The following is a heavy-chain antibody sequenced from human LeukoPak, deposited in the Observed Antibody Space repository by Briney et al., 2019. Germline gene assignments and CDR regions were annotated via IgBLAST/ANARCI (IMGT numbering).Heavy chain of an antibody. Sequence: GESLKIPCEGSGYFFNSYWIAWVRQMPGKGLEWMGIIYPSDLDIRYSPSFQGQVTMSVDKSNSIAYLQWNSLKASDTGMYFCARGDPTGGNYHTLDYWGQGTLVTVSS. CDR2: IYPSDLDI. CDR3: ARGDPTGGNYHTLDY. J-gene: IGHJ4*02. D-gene: IGHD5-24*01. V-gene: IGHV5-51*01. CDR1: GYFFNSYW.